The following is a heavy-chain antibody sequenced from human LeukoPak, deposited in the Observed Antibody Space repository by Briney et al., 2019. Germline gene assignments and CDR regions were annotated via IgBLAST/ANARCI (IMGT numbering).Heavy chain of an antibody. J-gene: IGHJ4*02. Sequence: GGSLRLSCAASGFTVSSNYMNWVRQAPGKGLEWVAVIWYDGSNKYYADSVKGRFTISRDNSKNTLYLQMNSLRAEDTAVYYCAREGDFWSGYYLPPFDYWGQGTLVTVSS. CDR1: GFTVSSNY. CDR3: AREGDFWSGYYLPPFDY. D-gene: IGHD3-3*01. CDR2: IWYDGSNK. V-gene: IGHV3-33*08.